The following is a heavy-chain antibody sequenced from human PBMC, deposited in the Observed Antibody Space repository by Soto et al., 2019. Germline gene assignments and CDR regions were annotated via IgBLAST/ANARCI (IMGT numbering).Heavy chain of an antibody. D-gene: IGHD6-13*01. CDR1: GFTFSSYG. CDR3: AKDQGSSENGVDY. V-gene: IGHV3-30*18. CDR2: ISYDGSNK. J-gene: IGHJ4*02. Sequence: QVQLVESGGGVVQPGRSLRLSCAASGFTFSSYGMQWVRQAPGKGLEWVAIISYDGSNKYYADSVKGRFTISRDNSKNTLYLQMNSLRAEDTAVYYCAKDQGSSENGVDYWGQGTLVTVSS.